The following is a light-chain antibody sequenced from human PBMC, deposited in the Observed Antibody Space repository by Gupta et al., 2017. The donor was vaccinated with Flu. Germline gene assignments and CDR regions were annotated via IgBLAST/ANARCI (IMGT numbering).Light chain of an antibody. V-gene: IGKV1-9*01. CDR2: AAS. J-gene: IGKJ2*01. CDR1: QRISSY. Sequence: PSFLSASIGDRVTITCRASQRISSYLGWYQQRPGKAPNLLIYAASGLQSGVPSRFSGSKSGREFTLTISSLRPEDFATYYCQQVNSYPYTFGQGTKLEIK. CDR3: QQVNSYPYT.